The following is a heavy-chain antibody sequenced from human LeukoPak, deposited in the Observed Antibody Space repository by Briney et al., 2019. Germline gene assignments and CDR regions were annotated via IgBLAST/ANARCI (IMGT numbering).Heavy chain of an antibody. D-gene: IGHD3-10*01. Sequence: SETLSLTCAVYGGSFSGYYWSWIRQPPGKGLEWIGEINHSGSTNYNPSLKSRVTISLDTSRNQFSLNLNSVTAADTAVYYCAKSNGYGLVDIWGQGTMVTVSS. CDR2: INHSGST. CDR1: GGSFSGYY. V-gene: IGHV4-34*01. J-gene: IGHJ3*02. CDR3: AKSNGYGLVDI.